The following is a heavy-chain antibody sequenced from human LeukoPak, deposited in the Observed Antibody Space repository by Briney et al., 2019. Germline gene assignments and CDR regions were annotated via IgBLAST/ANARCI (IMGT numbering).Heavy chain of an antibody. D-gene: IGHD7-27*01. CDR2: IYSSGST. J-gene: IGHJ2*01. CDR1: GGSIGSYY. Sequence: SETLSLTCTVSGGSIGSYYWSWIRQPPGKGLEWIGYIYSSGSTNYNPSLKSRVTISLDTSKNQFSLKLTSVTAADTAVYYCARVVNWGLRYFDLWGRGTLVTVSS. CDR3: ARVVNWGLRYFDL. V-gene: IGHV4-59*01.